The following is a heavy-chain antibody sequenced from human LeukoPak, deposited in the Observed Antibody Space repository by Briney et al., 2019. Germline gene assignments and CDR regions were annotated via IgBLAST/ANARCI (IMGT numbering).Heavy chain of an antibody. CDR3: ATFRGYSYYFDY. J-gene: IGHJ4*02. D-gene: IGHD4-23*01. CDR1: GYTLTEIS. CDR2: FDPEDGET. Sequence: ASVKVSCKVSGYTLTEISMHWVRQAPGKGLEWMGGFDPEDGETIYTQKFQGRITMSEDTSTDTAYMELSSLRSEDTAIYYCATFRGYSYYFDYWGQGTLVTVSP. V-gene: IGHV1-24*01.